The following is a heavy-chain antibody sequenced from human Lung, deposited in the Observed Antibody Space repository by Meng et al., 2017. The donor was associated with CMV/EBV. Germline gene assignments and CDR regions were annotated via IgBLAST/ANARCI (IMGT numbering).Heavy chain of an antibody. Sequence: QGQLVESGGGVVQPGRSLRLSWAASGFTFSSYAMHWVRQAPGKGLEWVAVISYDGSNKYYADSVKGRFTISRDNSKNTLYLQMNSLRAEDTAVYYCARDDSSSWGQGTLVTVSS. D-gene: IGHD3-22*01. J-gene: IGHJ5*02. CDR3: ARDDSSS. CDR1: GFTFSSYA. V-gene: IGHV3-30-3*01. CDR2: ISYDGSNK.